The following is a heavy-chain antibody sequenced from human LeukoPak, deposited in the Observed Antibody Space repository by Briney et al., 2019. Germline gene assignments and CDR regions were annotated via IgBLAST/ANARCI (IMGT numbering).Heavy chain of an antibody. CDR2: ISGYNGNT. Sequence: GASVKVSCKASSYTFTRYGISGVRQAPGQGLEWMGWISGYNGNTNYAQKFQGRVSMTADTSTSTAYMELRSLRSDDTAVYYRSLYSSSLNAFDIWGQGTMVTVSS. V-gene: IGHV1-18*01. D-gene: IGHD6-13*01. CDR3: SLYSSSLNAFDI. CDR1: SYTFTRYG. J-gene: IGHJ3*02.